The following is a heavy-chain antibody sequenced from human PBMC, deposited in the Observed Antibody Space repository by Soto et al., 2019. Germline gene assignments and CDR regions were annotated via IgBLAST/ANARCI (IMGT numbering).Heavy chain of an antibody. V-gene: IGHV4-31*03. CDR3: ASVCLGYCSSTSWPGGFDP. CDR1: GGSISSGGYY. CDR2: IHYSGST. J-gene: IGHJ5*02. D-gene: IGHD2-2*01. Sequence: SETLSLTCTVSGGSISSGGYYWSWIRQHPGKGLEWIGYIHYSGSTYYNPSLKSRVTISVDTSKNQFSLKLSSVTAADTAVYYCASVCLGYCSSTSWPGGFDPWGQGTLVTVSS.